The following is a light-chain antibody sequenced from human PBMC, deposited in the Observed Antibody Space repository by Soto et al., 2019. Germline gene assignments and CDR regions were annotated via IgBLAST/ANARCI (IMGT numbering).Light chain of an antibody. J-gene: IGKJ4*01. Sequence: EIVLTQSPATLSLSPGERATLSCIASQSVSSYLAWYQQKPGQAPRLLIYDASNRATGIPARFSGSGSGTDFTLTISSLEPEDFAVYYCQQRSNWPPALTFGGGTKVDIK. CDR2: DAS. CDR1: QSVSSY. CDR3: QQRSNWPPALT. V-gene: IGKV3-11*01.